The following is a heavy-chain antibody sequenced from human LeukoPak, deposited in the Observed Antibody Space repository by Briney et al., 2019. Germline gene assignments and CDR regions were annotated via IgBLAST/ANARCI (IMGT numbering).Heavy chain of an antibody. J-gene: IGHJ4*02. Sequence: SETLSLTCTVSGGSIISYYWSWVRQPPGKGLEWIGYIYYGGRTDYNPSLKSRVPISVDTSKNQFSLRLSSVPAADTAVYYCARLSSSWFGGFFDYWGQGTLVTVSS. V-gene: IGHV4-59*01. CDR1: GGSIISYY. CDR2: IYYGGRT. CDR3: ARLSSSWFGGFFDY. D-gene: IGHD6-13*01.